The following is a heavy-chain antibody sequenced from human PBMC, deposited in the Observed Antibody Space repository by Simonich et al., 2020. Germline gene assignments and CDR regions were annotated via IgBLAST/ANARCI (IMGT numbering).Heavy chain of an antibody. Sequence: QVQLVQSGAEVKKPGSSVKVSCKASGGTFSSYAISWVRQAPGQGLEWIGGSIPSLGKENHAQKFQGRVTITADKSTSTDYMELSSLRSEDTAVYYCARTNTMRELDTMVRGVDYFDYWGQGTLVTVSS. CDR3: ARTNTMRELDTMVRGVDYFDY. D-gene: IGHD3-10*01. V-gene: IGHV1-69*06. CDR2: SIPSLGKE. J-gene: IGHJ4*02. CDR1: GGTFSSYA.